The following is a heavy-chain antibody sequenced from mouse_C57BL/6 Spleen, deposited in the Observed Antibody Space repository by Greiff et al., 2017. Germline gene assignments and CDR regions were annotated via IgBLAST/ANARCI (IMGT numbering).Heavy chain of an antibody. CDR1: GFHIKDYY. D-gene: IGHD1-1*01. Sequence: EVKLQESGAELVKPGASVKLSCTASGFHIKDYYMHWVKQRTEQGLEWIGGIDPEDGETKYAPKFQGKDTITADTSSNTAYLQLSSLTSEDTAVYYCARSHYYGSSYEYFDVWGTGTTVTVSS. CDR2: IDPEDGET. CDR3: ARSHYYGSSYEYFDV. V-gene: IGHV14-2*01. J-gene: IGHJ1*03.